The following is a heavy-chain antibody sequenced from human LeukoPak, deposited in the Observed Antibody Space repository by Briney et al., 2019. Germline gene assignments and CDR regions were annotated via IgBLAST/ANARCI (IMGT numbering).Heavy chain of an antibody. J-gene: IGHJ6*03. CDR3: ARVMWRSPRKNYYYYMDD. D-gene: IGHD2-21*01. V-gene: IGHV4-4*07. CDR2: IYTSGST. CDR1: GGSISSYY. Sequence: SETLSLTCTVSGGSISSYYWSWIRQPAGKGLEWIGRIYTSGSTNYNPSLKSRVTMSVDTSKNQFSLKLSSVTAADTAVYYCARVMWRSPRKNYYYYMDDWGKGTTVTVSS.